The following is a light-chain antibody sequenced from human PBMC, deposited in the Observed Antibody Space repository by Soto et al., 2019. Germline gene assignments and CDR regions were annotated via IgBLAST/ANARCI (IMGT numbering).Light chain of an antibody. Sequence: IRMTQSPSSLSASTGDRVTITCRASQGISSYLAWYQQKPGKAPKLLIYAASTLQSGVPSRFSGSGSGTDFTLTISCLQSEDFATYYCQQYYSYPYTFGQGTKVDIK. CDR3: QQYYSYPYT. J-gene: IGKJ2*01. V-gene: IGKV1-8*01. CDR2: AAS. CDR1: QGISSY.